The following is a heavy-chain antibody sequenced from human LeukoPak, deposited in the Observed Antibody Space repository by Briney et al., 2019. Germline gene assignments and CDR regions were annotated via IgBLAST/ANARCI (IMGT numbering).Heavy chain of an antibody. J-gene: IGHJ6*02. CDR1: GYTFSDYS. D-gene: IGHD1-14*01. CDR3: ARDSRAPPRYYYGMDV. Sequence: ASVKVSCKASGYTFSDYSMHWVRQAPGQGLEWMGWINPNSGGTNYAQKFQGRVTMTRDTSISTAYMELSRLRSDDTAVYYCARDSRAPPRYYYGMDVWGQGTTVTVSS. V-gene: IGHV1-2*02. CDR2: INPNSGGT.